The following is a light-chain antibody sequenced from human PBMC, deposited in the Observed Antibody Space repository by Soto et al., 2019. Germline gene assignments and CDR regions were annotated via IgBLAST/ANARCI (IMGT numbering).Light chain of an antibody. CDR1: SGSIASNH. Sequence: NFMLTQPNSVSECPGKTVTISCAPSSGSIASNHVQWFQQRPGSAPTTVIYEDNQRPSGVPDRLSGSIDNSSNSAPLTIAAVKTEDEADYYCQSSDSSNSYVIFGGGSKLTVL. CDR2: EDN. CDR3: QSSDSSNSYVI. V-gene: IGLV6-57*04. J-gene: IGLJ2*01.